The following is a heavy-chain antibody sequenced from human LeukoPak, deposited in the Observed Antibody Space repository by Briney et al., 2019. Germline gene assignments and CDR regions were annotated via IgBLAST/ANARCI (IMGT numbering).Heavy chain of an antibody. V-gene: IGHV4-4*02. Sequence: PSGTLSLTCAVSGVSISSSEWWIWVRQPPGQGLEWIGEIHRDGRTRYNPSLKSRVTMSMDYSKNQFSLSVTSVTAADTAIYYCGRTDIYFNPIDYWGPGSLVTVSS. J-gene: IGHJ4*02. D-gene: IGHD3-10*01. CDR3: GRTDIYFNPIDY. CDR1: GVSISSSEW. CDR2: IHRDGRT.